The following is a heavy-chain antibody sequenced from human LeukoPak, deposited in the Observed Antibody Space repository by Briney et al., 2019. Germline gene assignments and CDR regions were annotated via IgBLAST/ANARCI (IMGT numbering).Heavy chain of an antibody. CDR2: IYYSGST. CDR1: GGSISSSSYY. CDR3: ASKTFITPRSSSPGAFDI. J-gene: IGHJ3*02. D-gene: IGHD6-13*01. V-gene: IGHV4-39*01. Sequence: SETLSLTCTVSGGSISSSSYYWGWIRQPPGKGLEWIGSIYYSGSTYYNPSLKSRVTISVDTSKNQFSLKLSSVTAADTAVYYCASKTFITPRSSSPGAFDIWGQGTMVTVSS.